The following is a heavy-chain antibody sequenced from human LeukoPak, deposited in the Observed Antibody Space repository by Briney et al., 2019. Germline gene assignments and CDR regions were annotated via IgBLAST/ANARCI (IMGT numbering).Heavy chain of an antibody. J-gene: IGHJ4*02. CDR1: GFTFSSYA. CDR3: ARDPVVVVAATFGGGPFDY. D-gene: IGHD2-15*01. CDR2: ISYDGSNK. Sequence: GGSLRLSCAASGFTFSSYAMHWVRQAPGKGLEWVAVISYDGSNKYYADSVKGRFTISRDNSKNTLYLQMNSLRAEDTAVYYCARDPVVVVAATFGGGPFDYWGQGTLVTVSS. V-gene: IGHV3-30-3*01.